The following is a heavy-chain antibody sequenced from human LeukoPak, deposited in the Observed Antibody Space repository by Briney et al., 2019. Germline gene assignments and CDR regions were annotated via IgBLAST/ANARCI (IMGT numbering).Heavy chain of an antibody. CDR1: GFAFIGYS. CDR2: ISYDGSNK. D-gene: IGHD5-18*01. Sequence: GGSLRLSCAASGFAFIGYSMHWVRQAPGKGLEWVAVISYDGSNKFYADYVKGRLTISRDNSKNTLYLQMNSLRVEDTAVYYCARGGYSYGLRDALDFWGQGTMVVVSS. J-gene: IGHJ3*01. CDR3: ARGGYSYGLRDALDF. V-gene: IGHV3-30*04.